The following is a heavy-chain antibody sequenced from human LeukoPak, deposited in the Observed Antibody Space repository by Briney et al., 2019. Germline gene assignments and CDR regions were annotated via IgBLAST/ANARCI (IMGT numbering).Heavy chain of an antibody. J-gene: IGHJ4*02. CDR2: ISAGGGNT. CDR1: GFTFSNYV. V-gene: IGHV3-23*01. CDR3: ARDPRYCSGGSCYS. D-gene: IGHD2-15*01. Sequence: WGSLRLSCAASGFTFSNYVMSWVRQAPGKGLEWVSTISAGGGNTYYADSVKGRFTISRDNSKNTLYVQMNSLRAEDTAIYYCARDPRYCSGGSCYSWGQGTLVTVSS.